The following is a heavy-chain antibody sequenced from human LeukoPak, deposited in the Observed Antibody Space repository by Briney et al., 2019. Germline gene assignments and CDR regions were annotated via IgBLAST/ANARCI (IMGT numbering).Heavy chain of an antibody. CDR2: ISSSSSYI. V-gene: IGHV3-21*01. CDR1: GFNFSNYA. CDR3: ARVLGSYYYYGMDV. J-gene: IGHJ6*02. Sequence: GRSLRLSCAASGFNFSNYAMSWVRQAPGKGLEWVSSISSSSSYIYYADSVKGRFTISRDNAKNSLYLQMNSLRAEDTAVYYCARVLGSYYYYGMDVWGQGTTVTVSS. D-gene: IGHD3-10*01.